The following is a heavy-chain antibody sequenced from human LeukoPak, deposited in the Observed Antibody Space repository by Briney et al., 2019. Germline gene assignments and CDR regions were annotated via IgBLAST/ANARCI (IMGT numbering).Heavy chain of an antibody. CDR1: GGSISSGGYY. Sequence: PSQTLCLSCTVSGGSISSGGYYWSWIRQHPGKGLEWIGYIYYSGSTYYNPSLKNRVTISVDTSKNQFSLKLSSVTAADTAVYYCARGLGYCSSTSCYRYYFDYWGQGTLVTVSS. D-gene: IGHD2-2*01. J-gene: IGHJ4*02. V-gene: IGHV4-31*03. CDR3: ARGLGYCSSTSCYRYYFDY. CDR2: IYYSGST.